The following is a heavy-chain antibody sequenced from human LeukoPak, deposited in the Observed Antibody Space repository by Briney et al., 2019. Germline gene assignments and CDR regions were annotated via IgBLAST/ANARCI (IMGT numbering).Heavy chain of an antibody. J-gene: IGHJ4*02. CDR3: ARVTYCGGDCYSHPIDY. D-gene: IGHD2-21*02. CDR2: IYYSGST. CDR1: GGSIGSGGYY. V-gene: IGHV4-31*03. Sequence: SQTLSLTCTVSGGSIGSGGYYWSWIRQHPGKGLEWIGYIYYSGSTYYNPSLKSRVTISVDTSKNQFSLKLSSVTAADTAVYYCARVTYCGGDCYSHPIDYWGQGTLVTVSS.